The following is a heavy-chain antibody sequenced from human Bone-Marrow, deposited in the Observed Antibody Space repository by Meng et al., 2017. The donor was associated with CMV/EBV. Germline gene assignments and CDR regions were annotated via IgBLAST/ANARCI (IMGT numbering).Heavy chain of an antibody. Sequence: ASVKVSCKASGYTFTGYYMHWVRQAPGQGLEWMGWINPNSGGTNYAQKFQGRVTKTRDTSISTAYMELSRLRSDDTAVYYCARPGYCSSTSCYLLDYWGQGTLVTVSS. J-gene: IGHJ4*02. V-gene: IGHV1-2*02. CDR1: GYTFTGYY. CDR3: ARPGYCSSTSCYLLDY. CDR2: INPNSGGT. D-gene: IGHD2-2*01.